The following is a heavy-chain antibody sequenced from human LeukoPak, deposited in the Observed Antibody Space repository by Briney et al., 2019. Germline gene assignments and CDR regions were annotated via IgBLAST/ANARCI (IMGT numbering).Heavy chain of an antibody. D-gene: IGHD6-19*01. J-gene: IGHJ6*03. CDR1: GYTFTSYT. V-gene: IGHV7-4-1*02. Sequence: ASVKVSCKASGYTFTSYTMNWVRQAPGQELEWMGWISTNTGNPTYAQGFTGRFVFSLDTSVSTAYLQISSLKAEDTAVYYCARTSSGWSSWGEYYYYYMDVWGKGTTVTVSS. CDR3: ARTSSGWSSWGEYYYYYMDV. CDR2: ISTNTGNP.